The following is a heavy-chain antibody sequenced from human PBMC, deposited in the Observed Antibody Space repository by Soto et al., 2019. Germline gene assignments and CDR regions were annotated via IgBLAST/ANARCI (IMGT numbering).Heavy chain of an antibody. CDR2: INPSGGST. Sequence: ASVKVSCKASGYTFTSYYMHWVRQAPGQGLEWMGIINPSGGSTSYAQKFQGRVTMTRDTSTSTVYMELSSLRSEDTAVYYCAGGGEGSGYYYVLDYWGQGTLVTVSS. J-gene: IGHJ4*02. V-gene: IGHV1-46*01. CDR3: AGGGEGSGYYYVLDY. D-gene: IGHD3-22*01. CDR1: GYTFTSYY.